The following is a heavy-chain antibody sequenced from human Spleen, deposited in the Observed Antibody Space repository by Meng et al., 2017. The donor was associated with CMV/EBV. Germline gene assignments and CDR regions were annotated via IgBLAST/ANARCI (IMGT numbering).Heavy chain of an antibody. J-gene: IGHJ6*02. CDR2: NNPKSGGT. CDR1: GGTFSSFA. D-gene: IGHD2-8*01. CDR3: ARVTGTLPMGLYGYFGMDV. V-gene: IGHV1-2*06. Sequence: ASVKVSCKASGGTFSSFAISWVRQAPGQGLEWMGRNNPKSGGTNYAQKFQGRVTMTRDTSISTAYMELNRLRSYDPAVYYCARVTGTLPMGLYGYFGMDVWGQGTTVTVSS.